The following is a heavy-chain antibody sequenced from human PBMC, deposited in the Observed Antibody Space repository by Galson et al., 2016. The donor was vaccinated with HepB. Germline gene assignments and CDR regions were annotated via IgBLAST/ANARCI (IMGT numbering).Heavy chain of an antibody. V-gene: IGHV4-34*01. D-gene: IGHD1-26*01. CDR2: INHSGST. CDR1: GGSLSGSF. Sequence: SETLSLTCDVHGGSLSGSFWSWIRQPPGKGLEWIGEINHSGSTNYNPPLSSRLTISVDTSKKRVSLRLSSVTAADTAVYYCARLLVGEPMGVGDIWGQGTTVTASS. J-gene: IGHJ6*02. CDR3: ARLLVGEPMGVGDI.